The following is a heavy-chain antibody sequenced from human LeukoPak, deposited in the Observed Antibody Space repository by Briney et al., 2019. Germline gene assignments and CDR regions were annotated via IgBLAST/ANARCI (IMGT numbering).Heavy chain of an antibody. Sequence: SETLSLTCAVYGGSFSGYYWSWIRQPPGKGLEWIGEINHSGSTNYNPSLKSRVTISVDTSKNQFSLKLSSVTAADTAVYYCARGPAYYVWGSYRPRPLDYWGQGTLVTVSS. J-gene: IGHJ4*02. D-gene: IGHD3-16*02. CDR3: ARGPAYYVWGSYRPRPLDY. CDR1: GGSFSGYY. V-gene: IGHV4-34*01. CDR2: INHSGST.